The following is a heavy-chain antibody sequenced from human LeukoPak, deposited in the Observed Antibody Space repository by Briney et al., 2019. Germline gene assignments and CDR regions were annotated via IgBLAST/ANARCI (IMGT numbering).Heavy chain of an antibody. V-gene: IGHV4-59*02. CDR3: ARGRTMQRY. J-gene: IGHJ4*02. CDR1: GGSVSTNY. CDR2: IYYSGST. D-gene: IGHD6-25*01. Sequence: PETLSLTCTVSGGSVSTNYWTWIRQPPGKGLEWIGNIYYSGSTNYNPSLKSRVTISVDTSKNQFSLNLSSVTAADTAVYYCARGRTMQRYWGQGTLVTVSS.